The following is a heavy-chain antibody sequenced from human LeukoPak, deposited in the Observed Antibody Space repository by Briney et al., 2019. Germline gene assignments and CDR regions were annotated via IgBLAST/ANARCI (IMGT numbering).Heavy chain of an antibody. CDR1: GLTVTNNY. J-gene: IGHJ6*02. D-gene: IGHD3-9*01. CDR3: ARSIGLTGGGVDV. Sequence: GGSLRLSCAVSGLTVTNNYWHWVRQAPGKGLEWVSYITNGGSTIHHADSVKGRFTISRDNAKKTLYLQMNSLRAEDTAVYYCARSIGLTGGGVDVWGQGSTVTVSS. CDR2: ITNGGSTI. V-gene: IGHV3-11*01.